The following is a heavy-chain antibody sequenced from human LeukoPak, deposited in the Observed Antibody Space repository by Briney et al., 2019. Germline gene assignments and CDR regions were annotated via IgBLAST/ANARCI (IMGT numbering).Heavy chain of an antibody. CDR1: GFSFSTYW. Sequence: GGSLRLSCAASGFSFSTYWMSWVRQPPGKGLEWVANIKQDGNEKYYADSVKGRFTISRDNAKNSLYLQMNSLRAEDTAVYYCARDLMVEEAFDIWGQGTMVTVSS. CDR3: ARDLMVEEAFDI. D-gene: IGHD3-10*01. J-gene: IGHJ3*02. CDR2: IKQDGNEK. V-gene: IGHV3-7*01.